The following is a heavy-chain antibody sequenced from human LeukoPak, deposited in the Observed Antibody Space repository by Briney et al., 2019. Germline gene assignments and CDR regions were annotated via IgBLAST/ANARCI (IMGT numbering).Heavy chain of an antibody. CDR1: GYTFTVYY. J-gene: IGHJ3*02. D-gene: IGHD7-27*01. Sequence: ASVKVSCKASGYTFTVYYMHWVRQAPGQELEWMGWINPNSGGTNYAQKFQGRVTMTRDTSISTAYMELSRLRSDDTAVYYCARVGPLGSAFDIWGQGTMVTVSS. CDR3: ARVGPLGSAFDI. V-gene: IGHV1-2*02. CDR2: INPNSGGT.